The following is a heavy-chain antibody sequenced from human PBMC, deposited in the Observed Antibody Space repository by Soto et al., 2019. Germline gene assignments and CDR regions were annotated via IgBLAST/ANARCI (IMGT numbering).Heavy chain of an antibody. CDR2: IYYSGST. D-gene: IGHD6-19*01. J-gene: IGHJ5*02. Sequence: SETLSLTCTVSGGSISSYYWSWIRQPPGKGLEWIGYIYYSGSTNYNPSLKSRVTISVDTSKNQFSLKLSSVTAADTAVYYCARDNGADSSGWLDWFDPWGQGTLVTVSS. CDR3: ARDNGADSSGWLDWFDP. V-gene: IGHV4-59*01. CDR1: GGSISSYY.